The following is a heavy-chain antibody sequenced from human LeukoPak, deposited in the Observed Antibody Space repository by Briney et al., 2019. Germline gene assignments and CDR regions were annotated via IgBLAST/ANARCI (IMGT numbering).Heavy chain of an antibody. CDR2: INPNSDGT. Sequence: ASVKVSCKASGYTFTGYYMHWVRQAPGQGLEWMGWINPNSDGTNYAQKFQGRVTMTRDTSISTAYMELSRLRSDDTAVYYCARIMMYYYGSGSFAAFDYWGQGTLVTVSS. CDR3: ARIMMYYYGSGSFAAFDY. J-gene: IGHJ4*02. CDR1: GYTFTGYY. V-gene: IGHV1-2*02. D-gene: IGHD3-10*01.